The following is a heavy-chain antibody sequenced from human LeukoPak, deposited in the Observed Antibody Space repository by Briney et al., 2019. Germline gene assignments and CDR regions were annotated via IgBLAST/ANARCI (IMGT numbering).Heavy chain of an antibody. CDR2: INSNSGDT. Sequence: ASVKVSCKASGYTFTDYYIHWLRHAAGHGLEWMGWINSNSGDTNYALKFHGRVTLTRDTSINTVYMEVNSLTSDDTAVYYCSREDYWGQGTLVTVSS. V-gene: IGHV1-2*02. CDR1: GYTFTDYY. J-gene: IGHJ4*02. CDR3: SREDY.